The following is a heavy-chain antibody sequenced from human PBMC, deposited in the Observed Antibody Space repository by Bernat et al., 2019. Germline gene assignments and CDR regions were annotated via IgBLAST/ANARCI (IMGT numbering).Heavy chain of an antibody. CDR2: IYPGDSDT. D-gene: IGHD3-16*02. V-gene: IGHV5-51*01. Sequence: EVQLVQSGAEVKKPGESLKISCKGSGYSFTSYWIGWVRQMPGKGLEWMGIIYPGDSDTRYSPSFQGQVTISADKSISTAYLQWSSLKASDTTMYYCAGCMSELVGGVIEPFDYWGQGTLVTVSS. CDR3: AGCMSELVGGVIEPFDY. J-gene: IGHJ4*02. CDR1: GYSFTSYW.